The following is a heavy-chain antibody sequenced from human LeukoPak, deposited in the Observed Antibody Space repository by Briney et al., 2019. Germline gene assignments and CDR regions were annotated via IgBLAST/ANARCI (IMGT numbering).Heavy chain of an antibody. CDR3: ARDYRGQYYDSRGLVDWFDP. CDR2: INWNGDRI. CDR1: GFTFEDYG. J-gene: IGHJ5*02. Sequence: GGSLRLSCAAFGFTFEDYGMSWVRQGPGKGLEWVSGINWNGDRIGYVYYVKGRFTISRDNAKKSLYLQMNSLRAEDTALYYCARDYRGQYYDSRGLVDWFDPWGQGTLVTVSS. V-gene: IGHV3-20*04. D-gene: IGHD3-22*01.